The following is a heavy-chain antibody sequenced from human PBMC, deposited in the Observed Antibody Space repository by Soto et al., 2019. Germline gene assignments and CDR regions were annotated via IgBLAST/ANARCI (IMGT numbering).Heavy chain of an antibody. Sequence: SETLSLTCTVSGGSISSSSYYWGWIRQPPGKGLEWIGSIYYSGSTYYNPSLKSRVTISVDTSKNQFSLKLSSVTAADTAVYYCARGVRCSGGSCHRTPRATFDYWGQGTLVTVSS. CDR2: IYYSGST. CDR1: GGSISSSSYY. CDR3: ARGVRCSGGSCHRTPRATFDY. D-gene: IGHD2-15*01. V-gene: IGHV4-39*01. J-gene: IGHJ4*02.